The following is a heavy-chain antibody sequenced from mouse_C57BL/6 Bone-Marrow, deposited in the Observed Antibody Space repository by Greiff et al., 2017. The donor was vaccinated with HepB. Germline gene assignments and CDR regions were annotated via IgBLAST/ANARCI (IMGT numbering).Heavy chain of an antibody. J-gene: IGHJ2*01. D-gene: IGHD2-3*01. V-gene: IGHV1-69*01. CDR1: GYTFTSYW. CDR2: IDPSDSYT. Sequence: QVQLKQPGAELVMPGASVKLSCKASGYTFTSYWMHWVKQRPGQGLEWIGEIDPSDSYTNYNQKFKGKSTLTVDKSSSTAYMQLSSLTSEDSAVYYCARWGMVRYFDYWGQGTTLTVSS. CDR3: ARWGMVRYFDY.